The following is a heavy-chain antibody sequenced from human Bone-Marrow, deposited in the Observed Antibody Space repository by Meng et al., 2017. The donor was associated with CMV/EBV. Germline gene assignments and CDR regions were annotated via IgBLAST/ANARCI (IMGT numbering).Heavy chain of an antibody. CDR2: MNPNSGNT. Sequence: ASVKVSCKASGGTFSSYAISWVRQATGQGLEWMGWMNPNSGNTGYAQKFQGRVTITRNTSISTAYMELSSLRSEDTAVYYCARADTSPTYYDFWSGYFPSLGYYGMDVWGQGTTVTVSS. V-gene: IGHV1-8*03. CDR3: ARADTSPTYYDFWSGYFPSLGYYGMDV. CDR1: GGTFSSYA. J-gene: IGHJ6*02. D-gene: IGHD3-3*01.